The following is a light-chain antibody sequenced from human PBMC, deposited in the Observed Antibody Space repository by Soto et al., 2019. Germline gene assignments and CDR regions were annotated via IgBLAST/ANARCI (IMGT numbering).Light chain of an antibody. CDR3: QQYGSSPLLT. V-gene: IGKV3-20*01. CDR1: QSVSSSY. Sequence: EIVLTQSPGTLSLSPGERATLSCRASQSVSSSYLAWYQPKPGQAPRLLIYGASRRATGIPDRFSGSGSGTDFTLNISRLEPEDFAVYYCQQYGSSPLLTFGGGTKVAIK. J-gene: IGKJ4*01. CDR2: GAS.